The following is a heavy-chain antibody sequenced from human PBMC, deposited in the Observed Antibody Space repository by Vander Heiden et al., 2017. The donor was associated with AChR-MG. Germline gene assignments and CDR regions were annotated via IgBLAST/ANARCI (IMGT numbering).Heavy chain of an antibody. V-gene: IGHV3-23*01. CDR1: GFTFSSYA. J-gene: IGHJ6*03. CDR2: ISGSGGST. D-gene: IGHD4-17*01. CDR3: AKDEVSYGDYEDPYYYYYMDV. Sequence: EVQLLESGGGLVQPGGSLRLSCAASGFTFSSYAMSWVRQAPGKGLEWVSAISGSGGSTYYADSVKGRFTISRDNSKNTLYLQMNSLRAEDTAVYYCAKDEVSYGDYEDPYYYYYMDVWGKGTTVTVSS.